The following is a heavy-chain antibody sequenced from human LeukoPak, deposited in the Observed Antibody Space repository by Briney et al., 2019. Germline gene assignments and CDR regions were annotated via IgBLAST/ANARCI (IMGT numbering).Heavy chain of an antibody. CDR3: ASRPFLYGFRTYFDN. CDR2: MKQSGTP. CDR1: GGSFSAFH. Sequence: SETLSLTCAVYGGSFSAFHWNWIRQSPAKGLEWLGEMKQSGTPRYNPSLQSRVTISVDKSKNQFSLNVRSVTAADAAVYYCASRPFLYGFRTYFDNWAQGTLVTVSS. D-gene: IGHD3-10*01. J-gene: IGHJ4*02. V-gene: IGHV4-34*01.